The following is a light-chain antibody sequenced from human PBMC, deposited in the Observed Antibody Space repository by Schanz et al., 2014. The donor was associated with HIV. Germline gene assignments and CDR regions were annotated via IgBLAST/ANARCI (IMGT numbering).Light chain of an antibody. CDR1: QSVGGN. CDR2: GAS. CDR3: QQSYSTLYT. Sequence: DIVMTQSPATLSVSPGERATLSCRASQSVGGNLAWYQQKPGQAPRFLMYGASTRANGIPARFSGSGSGTDFTLTISSLQPEDYATYYCQQSYSTLYTFGQGTKLEIK. V-gene: IGKV3-15*01. J-gene: IGKJ2*01.